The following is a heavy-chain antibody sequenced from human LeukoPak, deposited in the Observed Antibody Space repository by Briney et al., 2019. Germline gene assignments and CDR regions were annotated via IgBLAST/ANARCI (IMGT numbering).Heavy chain of an antibody. Sequence: KPSETLSLTCTVSGGSISSYYWSWIRQPPGKGLEWIGYIYYSGSTNYNPSLKSRVTISVDTSKNQFSLKLSSVTAADTAVYYCARESAYSGSYYTGPWGQGTLVTVSS. J-gene: IGHJ5*02. CDR2: IYYSGST. CDR3: ARESAYSGSYYTGP. CDR1: GGSISSYY. V-gene: IGHV4-59*01. D-gene: IGHD1-26*01.